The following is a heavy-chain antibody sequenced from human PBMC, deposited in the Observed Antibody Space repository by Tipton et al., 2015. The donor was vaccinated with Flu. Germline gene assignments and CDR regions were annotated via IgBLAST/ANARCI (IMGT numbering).Heavy chain of an antibody. CDR3: ARGFNYYGSGSPYYFDY. V-gene: IGHV3-7*01. CDR2: IKQDGSEK. J-gene: IGHJ4*02. CDR1: GFTFSSYW. D-gene: IGHD3-10*01. Sequence: SLRLSCAVSGFTFSSYWMSWVRQAPGKGLEWVANIKQDGSEKNYVDSVKGRFTISRDNAKNSLYLQMNSLRAEDTAVYYCARGFNYYGSGSPYYFDYWGQGTLVTVSS.